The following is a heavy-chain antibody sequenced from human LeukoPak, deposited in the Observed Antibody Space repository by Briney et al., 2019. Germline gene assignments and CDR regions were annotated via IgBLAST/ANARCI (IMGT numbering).Heavy chain of an antibody. Sequence: GGSLRPSCAASGFTFSSYWMSWVRQAPGKVLEWVANIKQDGSEKYYVDSVKGRFTISRDNAKNSLYLQMNSLRAEDTAVYYCARELGAAAAPDYWGQGTLVTVSS. CDR1: GFTFSSYW. CDR3: ARELGAAAAPDY. V-gene: IGHV3-7*01. J-gene: IGHJ4*02. D-gene: IGHD6-13*01. CDR2: IKQDGSEK.